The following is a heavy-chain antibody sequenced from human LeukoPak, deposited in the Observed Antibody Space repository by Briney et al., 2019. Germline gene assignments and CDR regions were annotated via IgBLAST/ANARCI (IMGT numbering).Heavy chain of an antibody. CDR3: AKDVGYSSSWYKGPDY. Sequence: GGSLRLSCTASGFTFSNYGMHWVRQAPGKGLEWISVISYDRHNKYYVDSVKGRFTISRDNSKTTLYLQMNGLRPDDTAVYYCAKDVGYSSSWYKGPDYWGQGTLVTVSS. D-gene: IGHD6-13*01. CDR2: ISYDRHNK. J-gene: IGHJ4*02. CDR1: GFTFSNYG. V-gene: IGHV3-30*18.